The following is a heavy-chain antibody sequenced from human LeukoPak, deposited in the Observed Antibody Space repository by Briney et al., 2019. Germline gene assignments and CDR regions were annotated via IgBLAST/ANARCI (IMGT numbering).Heavy chain of an antibody. Sequence: ASVKVSCKASGYTFTSYYMHWVRQAPGQGLEWMGIINPSGGSTSYAQKFQGRVTMTRDTSTSTVYMELSSLRSEDTAVYYCAREGPVEMATINVMDVWGKGTTVTVSS. D-gene: IGHD5-24*01. J-gene: IGHJ6*04. CDR3: AREGPVEMATINVMDV. CDR2: INPSGGST. CDR1: GYTFTSYY. V-gene: IGHV1-46*01.